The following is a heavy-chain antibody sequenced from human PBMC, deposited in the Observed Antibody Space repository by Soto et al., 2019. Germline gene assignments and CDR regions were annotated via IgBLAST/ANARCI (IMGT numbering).Heavy chain of an antibody. CDR2: ISPYTGNT. V-gene: IGHV1-18*01. CDR3: ALVDLYVTPTTQDG. CDR1: GYICVNYG. J-gene: IGHJ6*02. Sequence: QVQLEQSGDAVKKPGSSVKVSCKASGYICVNYGIAWVRQAPGQGLEWLGWISPYTGNTYYATNVQGRLTLTTDTSTSTALMDLGNLTSAYTALCFFALVDLYVTPTTQDGCCQGTTVTVSS. D-gene: IGHD2-8*02.